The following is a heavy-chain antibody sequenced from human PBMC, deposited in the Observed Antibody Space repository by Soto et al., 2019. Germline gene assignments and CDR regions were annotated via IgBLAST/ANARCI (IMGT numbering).Heavy chain of an antibody. CDR1: GGSISSSSYY. CDR3: ASRGGFGEAVYYFDY. Sequence: QLQLQESGPGLVKPSETLSLTCTVSGGSISSSSYYWGWIRQPPGKGLEWIGSIYYSGSTYYNPSLKSRVTISVDTSKNQFSLKLSSVTAADTAVYYCASRGGFGEAVYYFDYWGQGTLVTVSS. J-gene: IGHJ4*02. D-gene: IGHD3-10*01. CDR2: IYYSGST. V-gene: IGHV4-39*01.